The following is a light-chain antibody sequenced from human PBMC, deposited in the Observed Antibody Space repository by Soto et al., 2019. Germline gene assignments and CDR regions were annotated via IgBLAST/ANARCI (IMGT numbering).Light chain of an antibody. V-gene: IGKV3-15*01. J-gene: IGKJ1*01. CDR2: GAS. CDR3: QQYNNWPRT. CDR1: QSVSSY. Sequence: IVSTQSPATLSVSPGERSTLSCRASQSVSSYLAWYQQKPGQAPSILIYGASTRATGIPARFSGSGSGTEFTLTISSLQSEDFAVYYCQQYNNWPRTFGQGTQVEIK.